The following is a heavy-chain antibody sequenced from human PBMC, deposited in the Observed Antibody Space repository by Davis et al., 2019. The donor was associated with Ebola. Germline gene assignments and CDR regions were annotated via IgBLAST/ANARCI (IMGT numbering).Heavy chain of an antibody. Sequence: ASVKVSCKASGYTFTAFFIHWVRQSPGQGLEWMGRINPKTGAANYLQKFQGRVTMTRDTSISTAYMELSRLRSDDTAVYYCARGLDVWGKGTTVTVSS. J-gene: IGHJ6*04. CDR1: GYTFTAFF. CDR3: ARGLDV. CDR2: INPKTGAA. V-gene: IGHV1-2*06.